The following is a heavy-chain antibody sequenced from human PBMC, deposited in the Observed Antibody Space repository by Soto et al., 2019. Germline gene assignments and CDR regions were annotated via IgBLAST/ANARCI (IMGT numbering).Heavy chain of an antibody. Sequence: GGSLRLSCAASGFTFSSYGMHWVRQAPGKGLEWVAVISYDGSNKYYADSVKGRFTISRDNSKNTLYLQMNSLRAEDTAVYYCAKDPGLAVAPFDYWGQGTLVTVSS. D-gene: IGHD6-19*01. CDR2: ISYDGSNK. V-gene: IGHV3-30*18. CDR1: GFTFSSYG. CDR3: AKDPGLAVAPFDY. J-gene: IGHJ4*02.